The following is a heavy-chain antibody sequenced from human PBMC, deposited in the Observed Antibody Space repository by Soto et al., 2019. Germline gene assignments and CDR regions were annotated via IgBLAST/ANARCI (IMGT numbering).Heavy chain of an antibody. D-gene: IGHD3-10*01. CDR3: ARLGPYGSESYSFRYNWFDP. Sequence: GGSLRLSCAASGFSVSSSHMIWVRQAPGKGLEWVSVIYSGGATYYAVSVKGRFTISRDNSKNTVYLQMNSLRGEDTAMYYCARLGPYGSESYSFRYNWFDPWGQGTQVTVSS. CDR1: GFSVSSSH. J-gene: IGHJ5*02. CDR2: IYSGGAT. V-gene: IGHV3-53*01.